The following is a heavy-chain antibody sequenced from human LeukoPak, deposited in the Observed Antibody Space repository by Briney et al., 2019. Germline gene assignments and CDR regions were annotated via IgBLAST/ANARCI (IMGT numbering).Heavy chain of an antibody. CDR2: IYYSGST. V-gene: IGHV4-39*01. CDR3: ARHASTMVRGVTLNWFDP. CDR1: DGSISSGYYY. D-gene: IGHD3-10*01. J-gene: IGHJ5*02. Sequence: SETLSLTCSVSDGSISSGYYYWAWIRQPPGKGLEWIGSIYYSGSTYYNPSLKSRVTISVDTSKNQFSLKLSSVTAADTAVYYCARHASTMVRGVTLNWFDPWGQGTLVTVSS.